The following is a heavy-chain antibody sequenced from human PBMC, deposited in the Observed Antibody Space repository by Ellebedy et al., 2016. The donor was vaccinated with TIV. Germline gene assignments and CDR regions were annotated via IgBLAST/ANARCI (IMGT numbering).Heavy chain of an antibody. V-gene: IGHV1-2*02. CDR1: GYTFTAFY. CDR2: IDPNSGDT. Sequence: AASVKVSCKASGYTFTAFYVHWVRRAPGQGLEWMGRIDPNSGDTKYAQKFQGRVSMTRDTSITTAYMELSSLTSDDTAVYYCGRGIQSFDPWGQGTLVTVSS. J-gene: IGHJ5*02. CDR3: GRGIQSFDP.